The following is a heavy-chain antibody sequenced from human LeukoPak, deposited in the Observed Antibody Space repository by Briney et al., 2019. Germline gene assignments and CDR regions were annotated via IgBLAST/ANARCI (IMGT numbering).Heavy chain of an antibody. V-gene: IGHV3-15*01. CDR3: TAHYDILTGYGDYFDY. Sequence: GGSLRLSCAASGFTFSNAWMSWVRQAPGKGLEWVGRIKSKTDGGTTDYAAPVKGRFTISRDDSKNTLYLQMNSLKTEDTAVYYCTAHYDILTGYGDYFDYWGQGTLVTVSS. J-gene: IGHJ4*02. CDR1: GFTFSNAW. CDR2: IKSKTDGGTT. D-gene: IGHD3-9*01.